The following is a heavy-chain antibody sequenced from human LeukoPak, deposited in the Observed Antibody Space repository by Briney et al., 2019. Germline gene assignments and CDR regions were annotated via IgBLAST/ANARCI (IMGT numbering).Heavy chain of an antibody. D-gene: IGHD3-10*01. CDR1: GGSISSGGYY. CDR3: ARVRGVISKTSFDY. V-gene: IGHV4-31*01. CDR2: IYYSGST. Sequence: SETLSLTCTVSGGSISSGGYYWSWIRQHPGKGLEWIGHIYYSGSTYYNPSLKSQVTISEDTSKNQFALKLSSVTAADTAVYYCARVRGVISKTSFDYWGQGTLVSVSS. J-gene: IGHJ4*02.